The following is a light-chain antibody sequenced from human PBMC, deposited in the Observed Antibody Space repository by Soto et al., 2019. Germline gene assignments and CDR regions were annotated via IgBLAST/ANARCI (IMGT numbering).Light chain of an antibody. J-gene: IGLJ2*01. CDR1: SGHSSYA. CDR3: QTWGTGRGV. Sequence: QSVLTQSPSASASLGASVKLTCTLSSGHSSYAIAWHQQRPEKGPRYLMKLNSDGSHSKGDGIPDRFSGSSSGAERYLTISSLQSEDEADYYCQTWGTGRGVFGGGTKLTVL. CDR2: LNSDGSH. V-gene: IGLV4-69*01.